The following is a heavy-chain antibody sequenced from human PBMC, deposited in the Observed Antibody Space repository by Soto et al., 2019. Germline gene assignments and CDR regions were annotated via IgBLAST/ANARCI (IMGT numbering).Heavy chain of an antibody. V-gene: IGHV4-39*01. CDR1: GGSISSSSYY. D-gene: IGHD6-19*01. J-gene: IGHJ4*02. CDR2: IYYSGST. Sequence: QLQLQESGPGLVKPSETLSLTCTVSGGSISSSSYYWGWIRQPPGKGLEWIGSIYYSGSTYYNPSLKSRVTISVDTAKNQFSLKLSSVTAADTAVYYCASRRAVAVFYYWGQGTLVTVSS. CDR3: ASRRAVAVFYY.